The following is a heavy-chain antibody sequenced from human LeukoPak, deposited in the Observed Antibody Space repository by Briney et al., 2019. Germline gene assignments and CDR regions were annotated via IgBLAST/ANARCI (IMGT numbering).Heavy chain of an antibody. Sequence: ASVKVSCKASGYTFTSYGISWVRQAPGQGLEWMGFISTYKGNTNYAQKVQGRVTMTTDTSTSTVYMELRSLRSDDAAVYYCASGGGDFWGGDYPYYYHDMDVWGQGTTVSVSS. CDR3: ASGGGDFWGGDYPYYYHDMDV. CDR2: ISTYKGNT. V-gene: IGHV1-18*01. J-gene: IGHJ6*02. CDR1: GYTFTSYG. D-gene: IGHD3-3*01.